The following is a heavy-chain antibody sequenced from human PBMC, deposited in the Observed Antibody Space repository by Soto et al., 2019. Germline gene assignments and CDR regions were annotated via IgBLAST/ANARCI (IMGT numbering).Heavy chain of an antibody. CDR1: GFTFSSYA. CDR3: ARGIYSTSSFFDS. J-gene: IGHJ4*02. CDR2: IYYSGNT. V-gene: IGHV4-30-2*05. D-gene: IGHD6-6*01. Sequence: LRLSCAASGFTFSSYAMSWVRQPPGKGLEWIGYIYYSGNTYYIPSLKSRVTISVDTSKNQISLKLNSVTAADTAVYYCARGIYSTSSFFDSWGQGTLVTVSS.